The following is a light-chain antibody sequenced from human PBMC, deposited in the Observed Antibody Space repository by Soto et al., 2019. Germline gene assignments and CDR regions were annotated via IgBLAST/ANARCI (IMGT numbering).Light chain of an antibody. V-gene: IGKV1-8*01. J-gene: IGKJ1*01. CDR3: HQYYSFPPWT. CDR2: SAS. Sequence: AIQLKQNPASVSSSPGDRVTITCRSSESISGYLAWYQQKPGKPPKLLIYSASTLHSGVPSRFSASGFGTDFTLAISGLESEDYGTYYCHQYYSFPPWTFGQGTKVDIK. CDR1: ESISGY.